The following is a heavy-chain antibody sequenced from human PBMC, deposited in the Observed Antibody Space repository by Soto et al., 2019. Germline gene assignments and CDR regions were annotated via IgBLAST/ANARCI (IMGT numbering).Heavy chain of an antibody. J-gene: IGHJ6*02. V-gene: IGHV5-51*01. D-gene: IGHD2-2*01. CDR1: GYSFTSYW. CDR3: ARSGNLGIVLVPAATKYYYYGMDV. Sequence: PGESLKISCKGSGYSFTSYWIGWVRQMPGKGLEWMGIIYPGDSDTRYSPSFQGQVTISADKSISTAYLQWSSLKASDTAMYYCARSGNLGIVLVPAATKYYYYGMDVWGQGTTVTVSS. CDR2: IYPGDSDT.